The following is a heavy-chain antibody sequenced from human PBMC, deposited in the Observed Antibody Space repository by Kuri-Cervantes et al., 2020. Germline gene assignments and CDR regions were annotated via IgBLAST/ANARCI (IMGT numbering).Heavy chain of an antibody. CDR2: ISYDGSNK. CDR3: ARDMIAVAGIDY. Sequence: GGSLRLSCAASGFTFSSYWMSWVRQAPGKGLEWVAVISYDGSNKYYADSVKGRFTISRDNSKNTLYLQMNSLRDEDTAVYYCARDMIAVAGIDYWGQGTLVTVSS. J-gene: IGHJ4*02. D-gene: IGHD6-19*01. V-gene: IGHV3-30*07. CDR1: GFTFSSYW.